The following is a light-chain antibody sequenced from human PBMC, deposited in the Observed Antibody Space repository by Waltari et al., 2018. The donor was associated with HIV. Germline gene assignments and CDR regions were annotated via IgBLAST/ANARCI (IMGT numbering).Light chain of an antibody. CDR3: GTWDSSLSGVV. J-gene: IGLJ2*01. CDR2: DNN. Sequence: SLLTQPPSVSAAPGQTVTIYCSGRSSNIGNNFVSWYQQLPGAAPKLLIYDNNQRPSGIPDRFSGSKSGTSATLGITGLQTGDEADYYCGTWDSSLSGVVFGGVTMLTVL. CDR1: SSNIGNNF. V-gene: IGLV1-51*01.